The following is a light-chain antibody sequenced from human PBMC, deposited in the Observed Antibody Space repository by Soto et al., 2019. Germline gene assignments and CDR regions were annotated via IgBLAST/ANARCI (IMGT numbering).Light chain of an antibody. CDR2: GVS. Sequence: EIVLTQSPGTLSLSPGERATLSCRASQSVSSSYLAWYQQKPGQAPRPLIYGVSRRAPCIPDRFSGSGSGTDFPLTISRLEPEDFAVYYWLQYGSSPFTFGQSTKLEIK. V-gene: IGKV3-20*01. J-gene: IGKJ2*01. CDR1: QSVSSSY. CDR3: LQYGSSPFT.